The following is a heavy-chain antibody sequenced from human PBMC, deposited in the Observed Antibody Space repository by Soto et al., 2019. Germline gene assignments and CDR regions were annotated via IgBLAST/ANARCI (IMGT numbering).Heavy chain of an antibody. CDR3: TTVYDSTVWSFWFDP. CDR2: ISGSGGST. V-gene: IGHV3-23*01. Sequence: GGSLRLSCAASGFTFSSYAMSWVRQAPGKGLEWVSAISGSGGSTYYADSVKGRFTISRDNSKNTLYLQMNSLRAEDTAVYYCTTVYDSTVWSFWFDPWGQGALVTVSS. CDR1: GFTFSSYA. J-gene: IGHJ5*02. D-gene: IGHD3-22*01.